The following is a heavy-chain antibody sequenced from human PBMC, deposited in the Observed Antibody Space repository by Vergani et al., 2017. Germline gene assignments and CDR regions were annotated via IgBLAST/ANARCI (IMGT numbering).Heavy chain of an antibody. CDR1: GGSISSYY. D-gene: IGHD3-3*01. Sequence: QVQLQESGPGLVKPSETLSLTCTVSGGSISSYYWSWIRQPPGKGLEWSGYIYTSWSTNYNPSHKSRVTISVATSKNQFSLKLSSVTAADTAVYYCARQKKDFWSGYYTQYYYYYGMDVWGQGTTVTVSS. CDR2: IYTSWST. J-gene: IGHJ6*02. CDR3: ARQKKDFWSGYYTQYYYYYGMDV. V-gene: IGHV4-4*09.